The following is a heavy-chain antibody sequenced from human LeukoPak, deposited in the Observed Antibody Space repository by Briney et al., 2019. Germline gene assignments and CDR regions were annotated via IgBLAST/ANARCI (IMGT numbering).Heavy chain of an antibody. V-gene: IGHV4-59*01. CDR1: GGSISSYY. CDR2: MHSSGNT. CDR3: AGVLRVEMVINY. D-gene: IGHD3-22*01. J-gene: IGHJ4*02. Sequence: SEALSLTCTVPGGSISSYYGSWIRQPPGKGLEWIGHMHSSGNTNYNPSLKSRITMSVDTSKNQFSLKLSSVTAADTAIYWCAGVLRVEMVINYWGQGTLVTVSS.